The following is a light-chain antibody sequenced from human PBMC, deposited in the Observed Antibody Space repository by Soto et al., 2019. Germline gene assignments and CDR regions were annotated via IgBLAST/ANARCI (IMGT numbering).Light chain of an antibody. CDR1: QSISSW. CDR3: QQYNSYPCT. V-gene: IGKV1-5*01. Sequence: DIQMTQSPSTLSASVGDRVTITCRASQSISSWLAWYQQKPGKAPKLMIYDASSLQSGVPATFSGSGSGTKFTLTISSLQPDNFATYYCQQYNSYPCTFGQGTKV. J-gene: IGKJ1*01. CDR2: DAS.